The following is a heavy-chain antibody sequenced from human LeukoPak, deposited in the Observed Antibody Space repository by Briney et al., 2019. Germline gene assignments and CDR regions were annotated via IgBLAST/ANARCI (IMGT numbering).Heavy chain of an antibody. CDR2: ISDGGGST. Sequence: GGSLRLSCAASGFTFSTYAMSWVRQAPGKGLEWVSSISDGGGSTYHADSVKGRFTISRDNSKNTLYLQMNSLRAEDTAVYYCARDLGGAAAGTYYFDYWGQGTLVTVSS. D-gene: IGHD6-13*01. J-gene: IGHJ4*02. V-gene: IGHV3-23*01. CDR1: GFTFSTYA. CDR3: ARDLGGAAAGTYYFDY.